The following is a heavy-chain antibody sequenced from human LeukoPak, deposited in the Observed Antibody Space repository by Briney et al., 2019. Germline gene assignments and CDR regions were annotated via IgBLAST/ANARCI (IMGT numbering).Heavy chain of an antibody. V-gene: IGHV1-46*01. J-gene: IGHJ4*02. CDR2: INPSGGST. CDR3: ARDDLSGYYYDY. CDR1: GYTFTSYY. Sequence: GASVKVSCKASGYTFTSYYMHWVRQASGQGLEWMGIINPSGGSTSYAQKFQGRVTMTRNTSTSTVYMELSSLRSEDTAVYYCARDDLSGYYYDYWGQGTLVTVSS. D-gene: IGHD3-9*01.